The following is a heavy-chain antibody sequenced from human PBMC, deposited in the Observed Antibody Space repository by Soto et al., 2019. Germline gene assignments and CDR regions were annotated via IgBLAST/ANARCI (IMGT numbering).Heavy chain of an antibody. V-gene: IGHV1-69*01. Sequence: QVQLMQSGAEVRKPGSSVKVSCKASGDTFSSYAINWVRQAPGQGLEWMGGIIPLFGTSNYAQKFEGRVTITADEPTNTAYMDLTSLTSDDTAVYYCARGSDYDVLTGPFDYWGQGTLVTVSS. J-gene: IGHJ4*02. D-gene: IGHD3-9*01. CDR3: ARGSDYDVLTGPFDY. CDR1: GDTFSSYA. CDR2: IIPLFGTS.